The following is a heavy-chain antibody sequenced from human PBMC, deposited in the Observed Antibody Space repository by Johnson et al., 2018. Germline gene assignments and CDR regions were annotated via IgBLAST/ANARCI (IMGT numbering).Heavy chain of an antibody. CDR3: AKDKGWAEVGPTPFDY. CDR2: ISGSGGST. CDR1: GLTFSSYG. Sequence: VQLVQSGGGVVQPGRSLRLSCAASGLTFSSYGMHWVRQAPGKGLEWVAVISGSGGSTYYADSVKGRFTISRDSSKNTLYLQMNSLRAEDTAVYYCAKDKGWAEVGPTPFDYWGQGTLVTVSS. V-gene: IGHV3-23*04. D-gene: IGHD1-26*01. J-gene: IGHJ4*02.